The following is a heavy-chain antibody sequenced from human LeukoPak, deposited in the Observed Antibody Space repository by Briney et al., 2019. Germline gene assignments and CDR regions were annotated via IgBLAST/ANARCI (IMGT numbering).Heavy chain of an antibody. CDR3: ARSHNIAVAGTYVYYYYGMDV. V-gene: IGHV3-48*04. CDR2: INRSGGTI. D-gene: IGHD6-19*01. J-gene: IGHJ6*02. Sequence: GGSLRLSCAASGFTLSSYSMNWVRQAPGKGLEWVSYINRSGGTIYYADSVKGRFTISRDNAKNSLYLQMNSLRAEDTAVYYCARSHNIAVAGTYVYYYYGMDVWGQGTTVTVSS. CDR1: GFTLSSYS.